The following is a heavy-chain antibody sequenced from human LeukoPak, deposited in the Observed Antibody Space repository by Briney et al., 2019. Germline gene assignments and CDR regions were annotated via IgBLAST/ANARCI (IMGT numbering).Heavy chain of an antibody. CDR1: GFTFDDYA. CDR2: TSCKTGSI. CDR3: AKAPVVKGSYYSYYYMDV. Sequence: SLRLSGAASGFTFDDYAMQWDRQAPGKGLEGVSATSCKTGSIGYANAVKCRFTISRDNAKNYLYLQMTSLRAEDPALYYCAKAPVVKGSYYSYYYMDVWGKGTTVTVSS. V-gene: IGHV3-9*01. J-gene: IGHJ6*03. D-gene: IGHD4-23*01.